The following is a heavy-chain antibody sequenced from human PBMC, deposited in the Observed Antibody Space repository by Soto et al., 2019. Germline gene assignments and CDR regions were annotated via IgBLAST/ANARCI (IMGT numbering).Heavy chain of an antibody. V-gene: IGHV3-21*01. CDR3: ARVKGGVPMDYMDV. D-gene: IGHD2-8*01. Sequence: GGSLRLSCAAFRFTFSSYSMTRVRQAPGKGLEWVSSISSSSTYIYYADSVKGRFTISRDNAKNSLYLQMNSLRAEDTALYYCARVKGGVPMDYMDVWGKGTTVTVSS. CDR1: RFTFSSYS. J-gene: IGHJ6*03. CDR2: ISSSSTYI.